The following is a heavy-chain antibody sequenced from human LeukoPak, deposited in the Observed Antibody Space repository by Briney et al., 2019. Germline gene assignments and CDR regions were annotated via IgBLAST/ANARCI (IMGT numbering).Heavy chain of an antibody. V-gene: IGHV4-39*01. Sequence: SSYWMSWVRQPPGKGLEWIGSIYYSGSTYYNPSLKSRVTISVDTSKNQFSLKLSSVTAADTAVYYCARRRPTVDWFDPWGQGTLVTVSS. CDR1: SSYW. CDR3: ARRRPTVDWFDP. CDR2: IYYSGST. D-gene: IGHD4-17*01. J-gene: IGHJ5*02.